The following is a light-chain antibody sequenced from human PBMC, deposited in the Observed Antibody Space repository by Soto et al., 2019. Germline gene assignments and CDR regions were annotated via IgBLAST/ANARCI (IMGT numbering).Light chain of an antibody. CDR1: SSDVGTYNF. CDR2: EVS. V-gene: IGLV2-14*01. Sequence: QSALTQPASVSGSPGQSITISCTGTSSDVGTYNFVSWYQHHPGKAPKLMIYEVSDRPSGVSHRFSGSKSGNTASLTISGLQVEDEADYYCTSYTSSGTVVFGGGTKLTVL. J-gene: IGLJ2*01. CDR3: TSYTSSGTVV.